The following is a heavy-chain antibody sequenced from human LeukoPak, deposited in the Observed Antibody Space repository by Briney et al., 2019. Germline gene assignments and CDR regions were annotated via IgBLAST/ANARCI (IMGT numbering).Heavy chain of an antibody. CDR1: GVSFSGYY. Sequence: PSETLSLTCAVYGVSFSGYYWSWLRQPPGKGMGWVGEINHSGSTNYNPSLKSRVTISVDTSKNQFSLKLSSVTAADTAVYYCARGPLVYCSSTSCWNWFDPWGQGTLVTVSS. J-gene: IGHJ5*02. D-gene: IGHD2-2*01. CDR2: INHSGST. V-gene: IGHV4-34*01. CDR3: ARGPLVYCSSTSCWNWFDP.